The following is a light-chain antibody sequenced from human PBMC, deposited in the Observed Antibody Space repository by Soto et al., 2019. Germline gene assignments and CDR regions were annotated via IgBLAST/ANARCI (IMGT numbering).Light chain of an antibody. CDR2: EVS. J-gene: IGLJ1*01. Sequence: HSALTQPASVSGSPGQSITISCTGTSSDVGGYNYVSWYQQHPGKAPKLMIYEVSNRPSGVSNRFSGSKSGNTASLTISGFQAEDEADYYCSSYTSSSTPYVFGTGTKLTV. CDR3: SSYTSSSTPYV. V-gene: IGLV2-14*01. CDR1: SSDVGGYNY.